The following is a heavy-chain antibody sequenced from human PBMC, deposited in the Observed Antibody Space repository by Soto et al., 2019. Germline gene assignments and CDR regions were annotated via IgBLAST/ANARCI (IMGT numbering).Heavy chain of an antibody. CDR1: GFTFSSYW. CDR2: IKQDGSEK. V-gene: IGHV3-7*01. Sequence: EVQLVESGGGLVQPGGSLRLSCAASGFTFSSYWMSWVRQAPGKGLEWVANIKQDGSEKYYVDSVKGRFTISRDNAKNSLYLQMNSLRAEDTAVYYCASATYGDYYEYYFDYWGQGTLVTVFS. J-gene: IGHJ4*02. CDR3: ASATYGDYYEYYFDY. D-gene: IGHD4-17*01.